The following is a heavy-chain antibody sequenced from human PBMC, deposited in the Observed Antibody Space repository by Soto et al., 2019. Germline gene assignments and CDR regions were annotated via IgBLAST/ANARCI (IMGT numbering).Heavy chain of an antibody. CDR2: ISYDGSNK. J-gene: IGHJ5*02. D-gene: IGHD3-10*01. CDR3: ARDRADYYYGSGPFDP. CDR1: GFTFSSYA. Sequence: QVQLVESGGGVVQPGRSLRLSCAASGFTFSSYAMHWVRQAPGKGLEWVAVISYDGSNKYYADSVKGRFTISRDNSKNTLYLQRNGLRAEDTAEYYCARDRADYYYGSGPFDPWGQGTLVTVSS. V-gene: IGHV3-30-3*01.